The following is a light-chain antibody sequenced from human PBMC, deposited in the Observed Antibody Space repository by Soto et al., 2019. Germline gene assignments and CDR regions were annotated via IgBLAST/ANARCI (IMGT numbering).Light chain of an antibody. V-gene: IGLV2-14*03. CDR1: SSDVGGYNY. Sequence: QSALTQPASVSGSPGQSITISCIGTSSDVGGYNYVSWYQLHPGKAPKLMIYDVNNRPSGVSNRFSGSKSGYTAALTISGLQAEDEADYFCSSYTTSNPVLFGGGTQLTVL. J-gene: IGLJ2*01. CDR3: SSYTTSNPVL. CDR2: DVN.